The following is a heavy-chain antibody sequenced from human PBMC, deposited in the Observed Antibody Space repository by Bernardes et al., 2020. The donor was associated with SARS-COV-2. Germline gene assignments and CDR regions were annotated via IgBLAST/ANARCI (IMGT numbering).Heavy chain of an antibody. J-gene: IGHJ6*02. CDR1: GFTFSDYY. V-gene: IGHV3-11*01. Sequence: GGSLRLSCAASGFTFSDYYMSWIRQAPGKGLEWVSYISSSGSTIYYADSVKGRFTISRDNAKNSLYLQMNSLRAEDTAVYYCARDTEAEQQLAGAYYGMDVWGQGTTVTVSS. D-gene: IGHD6-13*01. CDR2: ISSSGSTI. CDR3: ARDTEAEQQLAGAYYGMDV.